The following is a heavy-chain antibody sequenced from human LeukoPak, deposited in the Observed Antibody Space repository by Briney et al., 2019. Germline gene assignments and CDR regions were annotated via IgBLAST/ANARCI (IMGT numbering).Heavy chain of an antibody. J-gene: IGHJ4*02. CDR3: AKDQAPIAVAGYFDY. Sequence: GGSLRLSCAASGFTFSSYAMSWVRQAPGKGLEWVSATSGSGGSTYYADSVKGRFTISRDNSKNTLYLQMNSLRAEDTAVYYCAKDQAPIAVAGYFDYWGQGTLVTVSS. CDR1: GFTFSSYA. D-gene: IGHD6-19*01. CDR2: TSGSGGST. V-gene: IGHV3-23*01.